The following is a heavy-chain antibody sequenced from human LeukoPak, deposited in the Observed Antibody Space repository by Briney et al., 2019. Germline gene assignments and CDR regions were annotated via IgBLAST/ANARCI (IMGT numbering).Heavy chain of an antibody. D-gene: IGHD4/OR15-4a*01. J-gene: IGHJ4*02. CDR3: TTVANPAYFGY. CDR1: GFTLSNAW. V-gene: IGHV3-15*01. CDR2: IKSKTAGGTI. Sequence: GGSLRLSCAASGFTLSNAWMSWVRQAPGKGLEWVGRIKSKTAGGTIDYAAPVKGRFTISKDDSRNTLYLQMNSLKTEDTAVYYCTTVANPAYFGYWGQGTLVTVSS.